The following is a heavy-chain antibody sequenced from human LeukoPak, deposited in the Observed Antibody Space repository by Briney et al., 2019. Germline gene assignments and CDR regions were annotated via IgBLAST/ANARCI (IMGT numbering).Heavy chain of an antibody. CDR1: GYTFTGYY. J-gene: IGHJ4*02. CDR3: ARGPFLEWLLYFDY. D-gene: IGHD3-3*01. CDR2: INPNSGGT. Sequence: ASVKVSCKASGYTFTGYYMHWVRQAPGQGLEWMGWINPNSGGTNYAQKFQGRVTMTRDTSISTAYMELGRLRSDDTAVYYCARGPFLEWLLYFDYWGQGTLVTVSS. V-gene: IGHV1-2*02.